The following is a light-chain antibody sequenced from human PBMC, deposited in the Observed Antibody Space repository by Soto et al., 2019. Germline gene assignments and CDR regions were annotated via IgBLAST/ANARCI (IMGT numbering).Light chain of an antibody. CDR1: SSDVGSYNY. J-gene: IGLJ2*01. V-gene: IGLV2-14*01. CDR3: SSYTTSSTPVV. Sequence: QSALTQPASVSGSPGQSITISCTGTSSDVGSYNYVSWYQQYPGKAPKLMIYDVSNRPSGVSYRFSGSKSGNTASLPISWLQADDEADYYCSSYTTSSTPVVFGGGTKLTVL. CDR2: DVS.